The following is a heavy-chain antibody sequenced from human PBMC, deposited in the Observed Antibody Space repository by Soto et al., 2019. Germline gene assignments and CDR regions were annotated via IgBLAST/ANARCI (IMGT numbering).Heavy chain of an antibody. D-gene: IGHD2-2*01. CDR1: GYTLTGYY. Sequence: ASVKVSCKASGYTLTGYYMHWVRQTPGQGLEWMGWINPNSGGTNYAQKFQGWVTMTRDTSISTAYMELSRLRSDDTAVYYCARGSVVVPAAIDYYYYYYMDVWGKGTTVTVSS. CDR2: INPNSGGT. J-gene: IGHJ6*03. V-gene: IGHV1-2*04. CDR3: ARGSVVVPAAIDYYYYYYMDV.